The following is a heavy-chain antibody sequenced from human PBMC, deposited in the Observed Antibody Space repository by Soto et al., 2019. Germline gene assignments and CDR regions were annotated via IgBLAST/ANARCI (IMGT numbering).Heavy chain of an antibody. Sequence: GGSLRLSCAASGFTFTNYAMSWVRQAPGKGLEWVSSISGGGDSTFYADSVKGRFAISRDTSSNTLYLQMNSLRAEDTAVYYCTRRGDSYYYGMAVWGPGTTVTVSS. CDR1: GFTFTNYA. J-gene: IGHJ6*02. CDR3: TRRGDSYYYGMAV. V-gene: IGHV3-23*01. CDR2: ISGGGDST. D-gene: IGHD3-10*01.